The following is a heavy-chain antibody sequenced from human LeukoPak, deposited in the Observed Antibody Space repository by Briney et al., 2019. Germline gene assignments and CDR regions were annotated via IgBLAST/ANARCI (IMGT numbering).Heavy chain of an antibody. CDR2: ISGSGGST. CDR3: AKDLGGDYGGRVRSVSWIY. V-gene: IGHV3-23*01. J-gene: IGHJ4*02. CDR1: GFTFSSYA. Sequence: PGGSLRLSCAASGFTFSSYAMSWVRQAPGKGLEWVSAISGSGGSTYYADSVKGRFTISRDNSKNTLYLQMNSLRAEDTAVYYCAKDLGGDYGGRVRSVSWIYWGQGTLVTVSS. D-gene: IGHD4-23*01.